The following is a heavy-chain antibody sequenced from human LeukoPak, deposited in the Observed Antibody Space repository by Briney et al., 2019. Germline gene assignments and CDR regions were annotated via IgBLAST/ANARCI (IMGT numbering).Heavy chain of an antibody. CDR3: AKDDVPSNWGALGLFDY. J-gene: IGHJ4*02. CDR1: GFTFSSYA. CDR2: ISGSGGST. D-gene: IGHD7-27*01. V-gene: IGHV3-23*01. Sequence: GGSLRLSCAASGFTFSSYAVSWVRQAPGKGLEWVSAISGSGGSTYYADSVKGRFTISRDNSKKMLYLQMNSLRAEDTAVYYCAKDDVPSNWGALGLFDYWGQGTLVTVSS.